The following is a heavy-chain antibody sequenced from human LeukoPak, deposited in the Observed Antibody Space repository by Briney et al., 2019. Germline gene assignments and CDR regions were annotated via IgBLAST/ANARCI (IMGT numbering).Heavy chain of an antibody. D-gene: IGHD6-6*01. CDR1: GGSISSGSYY. V-gene: IGHV4-39*02. Sequence: SETLSLTCTVSGGSISSGSYYWSWIRQTPGTGLEWIGTISHSGNTYYNPSLKSRVTISVDTSKNHFSLNLSAVTAADTAVYYCSRAREYNHHPNWIDLWGQGVLVTVSS. CDR3: SRAREYNHHPNWIDL. CDR2: ISHSGNT. J-gene: IGHJ5*02.